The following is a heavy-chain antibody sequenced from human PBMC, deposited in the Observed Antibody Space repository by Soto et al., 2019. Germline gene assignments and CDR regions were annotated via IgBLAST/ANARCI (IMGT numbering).Heavy chain of an antibody. D-gene: IGHD6-6*01. J-gene: IGHJ4*02. CDR1: GFTFSSYG. Sequence: QVQLVESGGGVVQPGRSLRLSCAASGFTFSSYGMHWVRQAPGKGLEWVAVISYDGSNKYYADSVKGRFTISRDNSKNTLYLQMNSQRAEDTAVYYCAKDPGMLAAYNSYFDYWGQGTLVTVSS. CDR3: AKDPGMLAAYNSYFDY. V-gene: IGHV3-30*18. CDR2: ISYDGSNK.